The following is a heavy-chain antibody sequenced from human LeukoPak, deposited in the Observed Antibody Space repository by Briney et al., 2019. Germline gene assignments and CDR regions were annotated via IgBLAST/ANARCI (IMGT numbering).Heavy chain of an antibody. CDR1: GGSISSGEYY. Sequence: SETLSLTCTVSGGSISSGEYYWSWLRQPPGKGLEWIAYMYYSSSTYCNPSPKSRVTMSADTSKNQLSLKLSSVTAADTAVYYCARPYYYDSRIDPWGQGILVTVSS. J-gene: IGHJ5*02. V-gene: IGHV4-30-4*01. CDR2: MYYSSST. CDR3: ARPYYYDSRIDP. D-gene: IGHD3-22*01.